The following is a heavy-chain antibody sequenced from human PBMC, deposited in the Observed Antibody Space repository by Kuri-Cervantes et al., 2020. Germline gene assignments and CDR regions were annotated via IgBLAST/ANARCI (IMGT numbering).Heavy chain of an antibody. Sequence: ASVKVSCKASGYTFTSYGVSWVRQAPGQGLEWMGWISAYNGNTNYAQKLQGRVTMTTDTSTSTAYMELRSLRSDDTAVYYCARDWDFWSGYGFDPWGQGTLVTVSS. CDR2: ISAYNGNT. CDR1: GYTFTSYG. J-gene: IGHJ5*02. V-gene: IGHV1-18*01. D-gene: IGHD3-3*01. CDR3: ARDWDFWSGYGFDP.